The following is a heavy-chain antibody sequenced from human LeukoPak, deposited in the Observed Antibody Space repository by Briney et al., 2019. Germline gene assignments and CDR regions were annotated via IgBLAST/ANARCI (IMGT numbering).Heavy chain of an antibody. CDR2: INHNGNVN. J-gene: IGHJ6*02. V-gene: IGHV3-7*03. D-gene: IGHD3-16*01. CDR1: GFTFSSYW. CDR3: ARGGGLDV. Sequence: GGSLRPSCAASGFTFSSYWMNWARQAPGKGLEWEASINHNGNVNYYVDSVKGRFTISRDNAKNSLYLQMSNLRAEDTAVYFCARGGGLDVWGQGATVTVSS.